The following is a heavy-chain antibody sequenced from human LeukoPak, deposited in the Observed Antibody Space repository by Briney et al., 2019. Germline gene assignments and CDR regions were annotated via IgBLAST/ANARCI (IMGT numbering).Heavy chain of an antibody. CDR1: GFTFSNYA. J-gene: IGHJ4*02. V-gene: IGHV3-23*01. D-gene: IGHD3-10*01. CDR3: AKQATRGVDYYFDY. CDR2: VSGRGGSI. Sequence: GGSLRLSCAASGFTFSNYAMSWVRQAPGKGLEWGSSVSGRGGSIYYADSVKGRFTISRDNSKNTLYLQMNSVRAEDTAVYYCAKQATRGVDYYFDYWGQGTLLTVSS.